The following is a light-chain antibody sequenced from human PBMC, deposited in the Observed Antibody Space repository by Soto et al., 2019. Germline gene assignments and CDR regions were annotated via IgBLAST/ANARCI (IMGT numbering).Light chain of an antibody. CDR1: SSDVGSYNL. Sequence: QSALTQPASVSGSPGQSITISCTGTSSDVGSYNLVSWYQQHPGKAPKLMIYEGSKRTSGVSNRFSGSKSGNTASLTISGLPAEDEADYYCCSYAGSSTLVVGRGTMVTVL. J-gene: IGLJ2*01. V-gene: IGLV2-23*01. CDR3: CSYAGSSTLV. CDR2: EGS.